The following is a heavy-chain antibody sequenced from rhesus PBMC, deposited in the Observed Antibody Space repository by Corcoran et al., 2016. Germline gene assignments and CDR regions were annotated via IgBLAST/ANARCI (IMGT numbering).Heavy chain of an antibody. V-gene: IGHV2-174*02. J-gene: IGHJ5-1*01. Sequence: QVTLKESGPALVKPTQTLTLTCTLPGFSLSTSGMGGGWIRHPSRKTLEWLAHIYGDADKGYSTSLKSMLTISKATSKNQGVLTMTNMDPLDTATYSCARSSFVSTGAGANRLDVWGPGVLVTVSS. CDR2: IYGDADK. CDR1: GFSLSTSGMG. D-gene: IGHD1-26*01. CDR3: ARSSFVSTGAGANRLDV.